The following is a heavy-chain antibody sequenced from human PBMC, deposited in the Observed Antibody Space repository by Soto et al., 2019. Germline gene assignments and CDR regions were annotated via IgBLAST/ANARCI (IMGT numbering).Heavy chain of an antibody. V-gene: IGHV3-48*01. J-gene: IGHJ4*02. CDR1: GFTFSSYA. D-gene: IGHD2-21*02. CDR2: ISSSSDTI. CDR3: ARKVVTAPFDY. Sequence: GGSLRLSCAGSGFTFSSYAMSWVRQAPGKGLEWVSYISSSSDTIFYADSVRGRFTISRDNAKNSLYLQMNSLRAEDTAVYYCARKVVTAPFDYWGQGTLVTVSS.